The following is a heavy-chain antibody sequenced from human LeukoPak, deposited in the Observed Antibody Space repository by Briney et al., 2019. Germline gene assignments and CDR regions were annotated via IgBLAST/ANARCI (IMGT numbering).Heavy chain of an antibody. CDR3: AKANKERGHYYFDY. J-gene: IGHJ4*02. CDR2: ISGSGGST. CDR1: GFTFSSYA. D-gene: IGHD1-26*01. V-gene: IGHV3-23*01. Sequence: GSLRLSCAASGFTFSSYAMSWVRQAPGKGLEGVSAISGSGGSTYYADSVKGRFTISRDNSKNTLYLQMNSLRAEDTAVYYCAKANKERGHYYFDYWGQGTLVTVSS.